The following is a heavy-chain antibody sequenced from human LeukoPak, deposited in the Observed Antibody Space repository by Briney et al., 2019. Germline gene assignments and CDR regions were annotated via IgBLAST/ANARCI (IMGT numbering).Heavy chain of an antibody. CDR1: GFTFSSYA. CDR2: ISGSGGST. Sequence: PGGSLRLSCAASGFTFSSYAMSWVRQAPGEGLEWVSAISGSGGSTYYADSVKGRFTVSRDNSKNTLYLQMNSLRAEDTAVYYCANNDGDFDYWGQGTLVTVSS. CDR3: ANNDGDFDY. V-gene: IGHV3-23*01. J-gene: IGHJ4*02. D-gene: IGHD1-1*01.